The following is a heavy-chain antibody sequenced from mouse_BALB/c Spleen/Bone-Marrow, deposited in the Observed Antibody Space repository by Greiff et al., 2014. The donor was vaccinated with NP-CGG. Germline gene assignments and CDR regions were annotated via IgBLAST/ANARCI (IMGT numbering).Heavy chain of an antibody. CDR2: IDPANGNT. J-gene: IGHJ4*01. Sequence: VQLQQPGAELVKPGASVKLSCTASGFNIKDTYIHWVKQRPEQGLEWIGRIDPANGNTKYDSKFQGKATITTDTSSNTAYLQLSSLTSEDTAVYYCAQGYDWAMDYWGQGTSVTVSS. CDR1: GFNIKDTY. D-gene: IGHD2-14*01. V-gene: IGHV14-3*02. CDR3: AQGYDWAMDY.